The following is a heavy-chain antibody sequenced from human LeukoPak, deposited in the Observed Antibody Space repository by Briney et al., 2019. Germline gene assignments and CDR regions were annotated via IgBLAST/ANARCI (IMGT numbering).Heavy chain of an antibody. Sequence: NSGGSLRLSCAASGFTFSNAWMSWVRQAPGKGLEWVGRIKSKTDGETTDYAAPVKGRFTISRDDSKNTLYLQMNSLKTEDTAVYYCSTDRSSHMGFWGQGTLLTVSS. J-gene: IGHJ4*02. V-gene: IGHV3-15*01. CDR1: GFTFSNAW. CDR3: STDRSSHMGF. CDR2: IKSKTDGETT. D-gene: IGHD6-13*01.